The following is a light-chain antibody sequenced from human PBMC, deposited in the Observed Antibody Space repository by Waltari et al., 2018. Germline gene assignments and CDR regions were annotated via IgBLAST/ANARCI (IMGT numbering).Light chain of an antibody. CDR2: EVN. Sequence: QSALTQPASVSGSPGQSITISCTGTSNDVCNYNLVSWYQQYPGKVPQLIIYEVNKRPSGVSHRFSGSKSRNTASLTISGLQADDEADYYCFSYTGDTTLYVFGTGTKVTVL. J-gene: IGLJ1*01. CDR3: FSYTGDTTLYV. V-gene: IGLV2-23*02. CDR1: SNDVCNYNL.